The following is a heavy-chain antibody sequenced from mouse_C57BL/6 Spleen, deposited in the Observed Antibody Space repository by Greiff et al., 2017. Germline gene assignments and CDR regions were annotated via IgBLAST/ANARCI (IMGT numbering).Heavy chain of an antibody. J-gene: IGHJ3*01. CDR3: ASGGSSGSFFAY. D-gene: IGHD3-2*02. CDR2: IWGVGST. Sequence: VQLVESGPGLVAPSQSLSITCTVSGFSFTSYGVDWVRQSPGKGLEWLGVIWGVGSTNYNSALKSRLSISKDDSKSHVFVKMNSLQTDDTATYYCASGGSSGSFFAYWGQGTLVTVSA. V-gene: IGHV2-6*01. CDR1: GFSFTSYG.